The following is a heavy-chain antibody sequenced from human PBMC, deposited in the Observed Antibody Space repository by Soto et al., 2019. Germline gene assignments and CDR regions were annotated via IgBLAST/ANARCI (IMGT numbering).Heavy chain of an antibody. D-gene: IGHD6-13*01. J-gene: IGHJ6*02. V-gene: IGHV3-30-3*01. Sequence: GGSLRLSCAASGFTFSSYAMHWVRQAPGKGLEWVAVISYDGSNKYYADSVKGRFTISRDNSKNTLYLQMNSLRAEDTAVYYCARDQFVRSSTYYYYGMDVWGQGTTVTVSS. CDR2: ISYDGSNK. CDR1: GFTFSSYA. CDR3: ARDQFVRSSTYYYYGMDV.